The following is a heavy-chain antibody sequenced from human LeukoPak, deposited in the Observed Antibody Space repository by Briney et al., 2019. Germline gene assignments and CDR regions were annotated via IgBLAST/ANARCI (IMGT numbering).Heavy chain of an antibody. V-gene: IGHV3-21*01. Sequence: SGGSLRLSCAASGFTFSSYSMNWVRQAPGKGLEWVSSISSSSSYIYYADSVKGRFTISRDNAKNSLYLQMNSPRAEDTAVYYCARDIAQVLVRDGYNLWGQGTLVTVSS. CDR3: ARDIAQVLVRDGYNL. J-gene: IGHJ5*02. CDR1: GFTFSSYS. D-gene: IGHD5-24*01. CDR2: ISSSSSYI.